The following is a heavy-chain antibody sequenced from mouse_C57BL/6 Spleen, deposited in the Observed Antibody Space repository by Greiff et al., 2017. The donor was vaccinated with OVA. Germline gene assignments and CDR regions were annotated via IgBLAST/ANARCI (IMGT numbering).Heavy chain of an antibody. CDR1: GFTFSSYA. D-gene: IGHD2-10*01. CDR3: ARDLLRGYYAMDY. J-gene: IGHJ4*01. V-gene: IGHV5-4*01. CDR2: ISDGGSYT. Sequence: EVKLMESGGGLVKPGGSLKLSCAASGFTFSSYAMSWVRQTPEKRLEWVATISDGGSYTYYPDNVKGRFTISRDNAKNNLYLQMSHLKSEDTAMYYCARDLLRGYYAMDYWGQGTSVTVSS.